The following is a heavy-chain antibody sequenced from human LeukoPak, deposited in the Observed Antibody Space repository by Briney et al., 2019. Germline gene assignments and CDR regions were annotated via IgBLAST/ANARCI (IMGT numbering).Heavy chain of an antibody. D-gene: IGHD1-26*01. Sequence: SETLALTCTVSGDSISSSGYYWGWIRQPPGKGLEWIGSIYYSGSTYYNPSLKSRVTISVDTSKNQFSLKLSSVTAADTAVYYCARVNAWEFYYYYYYMDVWGKGTTVTVSS. J-gene: IGHJ6*03. CDR2: IYYSGST. V-gene: IGHV4-39*07. CDR1: GDSISSSGYY. CDR3: ARVNAWEFYYYYYYMDV.